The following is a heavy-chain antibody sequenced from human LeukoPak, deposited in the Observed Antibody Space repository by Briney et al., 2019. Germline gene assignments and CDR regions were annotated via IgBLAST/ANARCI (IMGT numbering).Heavy chain of an antibody. V-gene: IGHV4-4*02. CDR2: VHHSGRT. Sequence: SETLSLTCAVSGYSISSGYWWSWVRQPPGKGLEWIGEVHHSGRTNYNPSLKSRVTMSVDKSKNQFSLKLTSVTAADTAVYYCARNGDYSADCWGQGTLLTVSP. CDR1: GYSISSGYW. J-gene: IGHJ4*02. D-gene: IGHD4-17*01. CDR3: ARNGDYSADC.